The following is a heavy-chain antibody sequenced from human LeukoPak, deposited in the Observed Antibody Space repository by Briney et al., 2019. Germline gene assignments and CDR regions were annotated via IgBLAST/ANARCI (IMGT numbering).Heavy chain of an antibody. CDR2: IYYTGST. CDR1: GGSISNYY. V-gene: IGHV4-59*12. D-gene: IGHD6-19*01. Sequence: SETLSLTCTVSGGSISNYYWNWIRQPPGKGLEWIGYIYYTGSTNYNPSLKSRVTMSVDTSKNQFSLKLSSVTAADTAVYYCARVRYRYSSGWYRPPHWFDPWGQGTLVTVSS. CDR3: ARVRYRYSSGWYRPPHWFDP. J-gene: IGHJ5*02.